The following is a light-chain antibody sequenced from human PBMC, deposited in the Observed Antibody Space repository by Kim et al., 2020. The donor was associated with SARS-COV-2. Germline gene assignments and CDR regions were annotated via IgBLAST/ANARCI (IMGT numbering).Light chain of an antibody. CDR2: ATA. CDR3: QQYSTTPYT. CDR1: QDITNS. Sequence: DIQMTQSPSSLSASVGDGITITCRASQDITNSLAWYQQKPGRAPKLLLYATATLESGVPSRFSGSGSGTDFTLTISSLQPEDFATYFCQQYSTTPYTFGQGTKLEI. J-gene: IGKJ2*01. V-gene: IGKV1-NL1*01.